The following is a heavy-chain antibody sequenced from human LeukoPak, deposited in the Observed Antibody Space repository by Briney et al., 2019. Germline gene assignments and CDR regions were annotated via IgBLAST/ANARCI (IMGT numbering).Heavy chain of an antibody. J-gene: IGHJ6*02. CDR1: GGSISSGGYY. Sequence: SETLSLTCTVSGGSISSGGYYWSWIRQHPGKGLEWIGYIYYSGSTYYNPSLKSRVTISVDTSKNQFSLKLSSVTAADTAVYYCARSPITIFGVVIIHYGMDVWGQGTTVTASS. CDR2: IYYSGST. CDR3: ARSPITIFGVVIIHYGMDV. D-gene: IGHD3-3*01. V-gene: IGHV4-31*03.